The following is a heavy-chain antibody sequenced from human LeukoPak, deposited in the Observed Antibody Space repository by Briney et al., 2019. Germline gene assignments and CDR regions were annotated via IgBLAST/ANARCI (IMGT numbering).Heavy chain of an antibody. V-gene: IGHV4-59*02. J-gene: IGHJ4*02. D-gene: IGHD6-19*01. CDR2: IYYSGST. CDR1: GDSVSNYY. Sequence: SETLSLTCTVSGDSVSNYYWTWIRQPPGKGLEWVGYIYYSGSTNHNPSLKSRVTVSVDTFKNQFSPKLSSVTAADTAVYYCARAIRSSGWYDYWGQGTLVTVSS. CDR3: ARAIRSSGWYDY.